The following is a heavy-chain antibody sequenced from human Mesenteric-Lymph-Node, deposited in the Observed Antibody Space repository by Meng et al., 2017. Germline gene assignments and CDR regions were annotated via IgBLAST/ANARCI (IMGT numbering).Heavy chain of an antibody. D-gene: IGHD5-18*01. CDR1: GGSISSYY. CDR3: AGAGYSYGYDAFDI. V-gene: IGHV4-59*01. Sequence: SETLSLTCTVSGGSISSYYWSWIRQPPGKGLEWIGYIYYSGSTNYNPSLKSRVTISVDTSKNQFSLKLSSVTAADTAVYYCAGAGYSYGYDAFDIWGQGTMVTVSS. J-gene: IGHJ3*02. CDR2: IYYSGST.